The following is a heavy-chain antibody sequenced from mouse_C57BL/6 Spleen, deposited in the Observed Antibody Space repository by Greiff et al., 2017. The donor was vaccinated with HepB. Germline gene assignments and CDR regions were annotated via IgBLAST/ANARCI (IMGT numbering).Heavy chain of an antibody. CDR1: GYSITSGYY. D-gene: IGHD1-2*01. CDR2: ISYDGSN. CDR3: ARSLGAMDY. Sequence: EVQLQESGPGLVKPSQSLSLTCSVSGYSITSGYYCYWIRQFPGNKLEWMGYISYDGSNNYNPTLKNRISITRDKSKNQCFLKLNTVTTEDTATYYCARSLGAMDYWGQGTSVTVSS. V-gene: IGHV3-6*01. J-gene: IGHJ4*01.